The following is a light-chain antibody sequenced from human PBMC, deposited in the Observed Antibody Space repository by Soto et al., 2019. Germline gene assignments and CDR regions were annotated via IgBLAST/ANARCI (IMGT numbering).Light chain of an antibody. CDR1: QTISSTY. Sequence: VLSQSPRTLSLSPGDRATLSCRASQTISSTYLAWYQQKPGQTPRLLIHGASSRATGIPDRFSGSGSGTDFTLTISRLEPEDSAVYYCQQSGRPFGQGTKVDIK. J-gene: IGKJ1*01. V-gene: IGKV3-20*01. CDR2: GAS. CDR3: QQSGRP.